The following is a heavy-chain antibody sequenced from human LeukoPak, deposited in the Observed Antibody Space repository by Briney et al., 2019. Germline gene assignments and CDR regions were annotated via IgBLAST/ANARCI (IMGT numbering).Heavy chain of an antibody. V-gene: IGHV3-66*01. CDR1: GFTVSSNY. Sequence: QTGGSLRLSCAASGFTVSSNYMSWVRQAPGKGLEWVSVIYSGGSTYYADSVKGRFTISRDNSKNTLYLQMNSLRAEDTAVYYCAKDLGVLTNYYGMDVWGQGTTVTVSS. J-gene: IGHJ6*02. CDR3: AKDLGVLTNYYGMDV. CDR2: IYSGGST. D-gene: IGHD3-10*01.